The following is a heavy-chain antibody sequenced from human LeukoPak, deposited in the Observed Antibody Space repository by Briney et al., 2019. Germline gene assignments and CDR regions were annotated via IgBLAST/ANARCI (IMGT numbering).Heavy chain of an antibody. CDR2: IYYSGNT. CDR1: GGSISSYY. J-gene: IGHJ4*02. D-gene: IGHD1-14*01. CDR3: ARFPPGFLKNYFDY. V-gene: IGHV4-59*01. Sequence: PSETLSLTCTVSGGSISSYYWSWIRQPPGKGLEWIGYIYYSGNTNYNPSLKSRVTISVDTSKNQFSLKLSSVTAADTAVYYCARFPPGFLKNYFDYWGQGTLVTVSS.